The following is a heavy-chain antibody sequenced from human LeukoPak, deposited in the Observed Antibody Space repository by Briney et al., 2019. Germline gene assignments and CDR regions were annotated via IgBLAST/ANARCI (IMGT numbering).Heavy chain of an antibody. Sequence: SETLPLTCTVSGGSISSYYWSWIRQPPGKGLEWIGYIYYSGSTNYNPSLKSRVTISEDASKNQFSLKLSSVTAADTAVYYCARRTGYCSGGSCYGWFDRWGQGTLVTASS. CDR3: ARRTGYCSGGSCYGWFDR. D-gene: IGHD2-15*01. CDR1: GGSISSYY. V-gene: IGHV4-59*01. CDR2: IYYSGST. J-gene: IGHJ5*02.